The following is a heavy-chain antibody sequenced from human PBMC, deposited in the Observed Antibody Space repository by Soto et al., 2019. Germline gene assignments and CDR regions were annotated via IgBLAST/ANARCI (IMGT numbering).Heavy chain of an antibody. Sequence: EVQLVESGGGLVQPGGSLRLSCAASGFTFSSYWMSWVRQAPGKGLEWVANIKQDGSEKYYVDSVKGRFTISRDNAKNSLYLQMNSQRAEDTAVYYCARALPYSSEDYWGQGTLVTVSS. CDR2: IKQDGSEK. V-gene: IGHV3-7*01. J-gene: IGHJ4*02. D-gene: IGHD6-19*01. CDR1: GFTFSSYW. CDR3: ARALPYSSEDY.